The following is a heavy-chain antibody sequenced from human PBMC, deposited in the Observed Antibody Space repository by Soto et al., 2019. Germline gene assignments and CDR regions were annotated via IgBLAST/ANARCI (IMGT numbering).Heavy chain of an antibody. V-gene: IGHV3-23*01. D-gene: IGHD3-22*01. CDR1: GFTFSSYA. CDR2: ISGSGGST. J-gene: IGHJ4*02. CDR3: AKVELVVVLPYYFDY. Sequence: EVQLLESGGGLVQPGGSLRLSCAASGFTFSSYAMSWVRQAPGKGLEWVSAISGSGGSTYYADSVKGRFTISRDNSKNTLYLQMYSLRAEDTAVYYCAKVELVVVLPYYFDYWGQGTLVTVSS.